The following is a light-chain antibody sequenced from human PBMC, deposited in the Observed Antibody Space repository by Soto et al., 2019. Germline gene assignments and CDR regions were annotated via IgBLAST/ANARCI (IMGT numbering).Light chain of an antibody. CDR3: TSYTISSTLRYV. CDR2: DVS. J-gene: IGLJ1*01. CDR1: SSDVGAYKY. Sequence: QSALTQPASVSRSPGQSITISCTGTSSDVGAYKYVSWYQQHPGKAPRLMMYDVSNRPSGVSTRFSGSKSGNTASLTISGLQAEDEADYYCTSYTISSTLRYVFGTGTKLTVL. V-gene: IGLV2-14*01.